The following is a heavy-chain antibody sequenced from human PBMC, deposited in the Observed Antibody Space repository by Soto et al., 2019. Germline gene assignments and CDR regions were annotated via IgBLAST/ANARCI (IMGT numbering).Heavy chain of an antibody. CDR1: GYTFTSYD. CDR2: MNPNSGNT. Sequence: ASVKVSCKASGYTFTSYDINWVRQATGQGLEWMGWMNPNSGNTGYAQKFQGRVTMTRNTSISTAYMELSSLRSEDTAVYYCARVRNYYGKSILEGRVVEGAPSVIDVSYPFQAPLW. D-gene: IGHD3-10*01. V-gene: IGHV1-8*01. CDR3: ARVRNYYGKSILEGRVVEGAPSVIDVSYPFQAPL. J-gene: IGHJ2*01.